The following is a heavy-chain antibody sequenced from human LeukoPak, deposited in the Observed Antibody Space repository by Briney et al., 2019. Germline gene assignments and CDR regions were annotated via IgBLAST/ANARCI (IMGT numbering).Heavy chain of an antibody. CDR2: IKHDGSEK. D-gene: IGHD3-3*01. J-gene: IGHJ4*02. CDR3: ATDRGWRTSGYYLYYFEY. Sequence: GGSLRLSCAASGFIFTNYFMSWVRQAPGKGLEWVASIKHDGSEKYYVDSVRGRFTISRDNTMNSLYLQMSSLRAEDTAVYYCATDRGWRTSGYYLYYFEYWGQGTPVTYSS. V-gene: IGHV3-7*01. CDR1: GFIFTNYF.